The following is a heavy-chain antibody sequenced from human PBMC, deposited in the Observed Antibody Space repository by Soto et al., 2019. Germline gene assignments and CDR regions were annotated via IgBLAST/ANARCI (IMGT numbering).Heavy chain of an antibody. Sequence: QVQLRESGPGLVKPSGTLSLTCVVSGASITSTYWGSWFRHPPGKGLEWIGEIYHTGSTKYNPSLKSRVTISIDKSNNEFSLKLNSVTAADTAVYYCATLPPRIEVVVTPIPTWGQGILVTVSS. D-gene: IGHD2-21*02. V-gene: IGHV4-4*02. J-gene: IGHJ5*02. CDR3: ATLPPRIEVVVTPIPT. CDR2: IYHTGST. CDR1: GASITSTYW.